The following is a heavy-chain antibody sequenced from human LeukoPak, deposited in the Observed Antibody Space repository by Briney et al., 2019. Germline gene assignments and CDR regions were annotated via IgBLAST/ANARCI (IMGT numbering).Heavy chain of an antibody. Sequence: GGSLRLSCVASGFTFSNYAMSWVRQAPGKGLQGVSAVSGSGAHTYYADSVKGRFTISRDNSRDTLYLQMNSLRAEDTAIYICAKDGGTYPYFLDVWGKGTTVIVSS. D-gene: IGHD1-26*01. CDR2: VSGSGAHT. CDR3: AKDGGTYPYFLDV. CDR1: GFTFSNYA. V-gene: IGHV3-23*01. J-gene: IGHJ6*03.